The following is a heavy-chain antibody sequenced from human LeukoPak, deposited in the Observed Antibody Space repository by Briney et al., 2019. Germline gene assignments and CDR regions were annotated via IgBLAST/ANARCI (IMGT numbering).Heavy chain of an antibody. CDR3: ARGGIAAAGDY. V-gene: IGHV4-34*01. CDR2: INHSGGA. J-gene: IGHJ4*02. CDR1: GGSFSGYY. Sequence: SETLSLTCAVYGGSFSGYYWSWIRQPPGKGLEWIGEINHSGGANYNPSLKSRVTISVDTCKNQFSLKLVSVTAADTAVYYCARGGIAAAGDYWGQGTLVTVSS. D-gene: IGHD6-13*01.